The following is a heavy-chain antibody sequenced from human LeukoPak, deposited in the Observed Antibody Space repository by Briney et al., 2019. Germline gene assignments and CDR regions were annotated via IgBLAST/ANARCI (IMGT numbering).Heavy chain of an antibody. D-gene: IGHD3-22*01. Sequence: ASVKVSCKASGYTFTGYYMHWVRQAPGQGLEWMGGIIPIFGTANYAQKFQGRVTITADESTSTAYMELSSLRSEDTAVYYCASMYYYDSSGYYDRDYWGQGTLVTVSS. CDR1: GYTFTGYY. CDR3: ASMYYYDSSGYYDRDY. V-gene: IGHV1-69*13. J-gene: IGHJ4*02. CDR2: IIPIFGTA.